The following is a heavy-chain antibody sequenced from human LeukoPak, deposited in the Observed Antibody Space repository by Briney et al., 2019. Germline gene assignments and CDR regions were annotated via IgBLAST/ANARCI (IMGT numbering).Heavy chain of an antibody. J-gene: IGHJ4*02. CDR1: GYSFSNYW. CDR2: IFPGDSDT. D-gene: IGHD3-9*01. V-gene: IGHV5-51*01. CDR3: ARGELLRYFDWLYNSYYFDY. Sequence: PGESLKISCKTSGYSFSNYWIGWVRQMPGKGLEWVAIIFPGDSDTRYSPSFRGQVTISADKSISTAYLQWSSLKASDTAMYYCARGELLRYFDWLYNSYYFDYWGQGTLVIVSS.